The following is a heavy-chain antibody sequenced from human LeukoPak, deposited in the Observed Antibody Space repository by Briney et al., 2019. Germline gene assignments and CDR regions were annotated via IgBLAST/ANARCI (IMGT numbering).Heavy chain of an antibody. CDR2: IYYSGST. D-gene: IGHD6-13*01. CDR1: GGSISSYY. J-gene: IGHJ5*02. Sequence: SETLSLTCTVSGGSISSYYWSWIRQPPGKGLEWIGYIYYSGSTNYNPSLKSRVTISVDTSKNQFSLKLSSVTAADTAVYYCARGRFILGQQLVTGWFDPWGQGTLVTVSS. V-gene: IGHV4-59*01. CDR3: ARGRFILGQQLVTGWFDP.